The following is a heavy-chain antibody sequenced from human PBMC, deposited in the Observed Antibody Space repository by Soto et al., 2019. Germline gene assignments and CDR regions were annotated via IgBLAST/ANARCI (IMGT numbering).Heavy chain of an antibody. D-gene: IGHD6-13*01. CDR2: IKQDGSEA. CDR1: GFIFSNFW. CDR3: AILSIAAPLDY. V-gene: IGHV3-7*01. Sequence: EVQLLESGGGLVQPGGSLRLSCAASGFIFSNFWMNWVRQAPGKGLEWVATIKQDGSEAYYVDSEKGRFTISRDNAKNSVYLQMNSLRAEDTAVYYCAILSIAAPLDYWGQGSLVTVSS. J-gene: IGHJ4*02.